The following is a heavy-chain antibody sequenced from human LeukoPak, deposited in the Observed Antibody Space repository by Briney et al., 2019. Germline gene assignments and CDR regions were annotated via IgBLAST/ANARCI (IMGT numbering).Heavy chain of an antibody. CDR3: ARDSCSSSTCYGNWFGP. J-gene: IGHJ5*02. V-gene: IGHV3-48*01. D-gene: IGHD2-2*01. CDR2: ISGSSSAI. CDR1: GFTLSIYS. Sequence: PGGSLRLSCAASGFTLSIYSMNWVRQTPGKGLEWVSYISGSSSAIYYADSVKGRFTISRDNAKNSLYLQMNSLRAEDTAVYYCARDSCSSSTCYGNWFGPWGQGTLVTVSS.